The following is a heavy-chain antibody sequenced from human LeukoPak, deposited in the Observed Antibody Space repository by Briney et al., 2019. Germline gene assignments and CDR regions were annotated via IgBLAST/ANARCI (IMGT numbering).Heavy chain of an antibody. CDR1: GGSINSGPYY. V-gene: IGHV4-61*02. Sequence: SETLSLTCSVSGGSINSGPYYWTWIRQPAGKGLEWIGRVYTSGSINYNPSFKSRVTMSIDTSKNQFSLKLSSVTAADTAVYYCTSGSYSFYYMDVWGKGTTVTVSS. CDR3: TSGSYSFYYMDV. J-gene: IGHJ6*03. CDR2: VYTSGSI. D-gene: IGHD1-26*01.